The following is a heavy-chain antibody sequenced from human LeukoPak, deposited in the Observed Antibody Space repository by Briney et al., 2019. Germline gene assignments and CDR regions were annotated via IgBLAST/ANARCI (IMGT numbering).Heavy chain of an antibody. V-gene: IGHV3-23*01. CDR3: AKARGGTYQTYFFDY. J-gene: IGHJ4*02. CDR2: SGSGGDI. D-gene: IGHD1-26*01. Sequence: GSLRLSCVASGSTFSNYAMNWVRQAPGKGLEWVSLSGSGGDIYYVDSVKGRFTISRDNSKNTLYLQMNSLRAEDTAVYYCAKARGGTYQTYFFDYWGQGTLVTVSS. CDR1: GSTFSNYA.